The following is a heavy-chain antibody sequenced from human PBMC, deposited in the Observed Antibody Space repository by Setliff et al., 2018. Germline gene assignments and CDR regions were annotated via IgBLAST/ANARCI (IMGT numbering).Heavy chain of an antibody. D-gene: IGHD3-9*01. CDR1: GFTFSDHH. J-gene: IGHJ4*02. V-gene: IGHV3-72*01. CDR3: AKVNDVAYYEILIPNYGPFDY. Sequence: GGSLRLSCATSGFTFSDHHMDWVRQAPGKGLEWVGRSLNKGKNYAPEYAASVRNRFTISRDDSKKSLYLQMNSLKIEDTAIYFCAKVNDVAYYEILIPNYGPFDYWGRGKLVTVSS. CDR2: SLNKGKNYAP.